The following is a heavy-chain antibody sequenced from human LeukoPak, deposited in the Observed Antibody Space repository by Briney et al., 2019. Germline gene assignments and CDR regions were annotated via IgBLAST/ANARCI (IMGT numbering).Heavy chain of an antibody. D-gene: IGHD6-6*01. CDR1: GFTFSNYG. J-gene: IGHJ4*02. V-gene: IGHV3-30*02. Sequence: GGSLRLSCAASGFTFSNYGMHWVRQAPGKGLEWVAFIRYDGSNKYYADSVKGRFTISRDNSKNTLYLQMNSLRAEDTAVYYCAKADSSSHLGPHWGQGTLVTVSS. CDR2: IRYDGSNK. CDR3: AKADSSSHLGPH.